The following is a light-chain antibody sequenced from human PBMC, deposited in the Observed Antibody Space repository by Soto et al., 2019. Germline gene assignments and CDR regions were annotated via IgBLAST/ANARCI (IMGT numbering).Light chain of an antibody. CDR1: QSISNH. V-gene: IGKV1-39*01. CDR3: QQYGHSPQS. Sequence: DIQMTQSPSSLSASVEDRVITTCRASQSISNHLNWYQQKPGKAPKLLIFAASSLQSGVPSRFSGSRSGPDFTLTISSLQPEDFAVYYCQQYGHSPQSFGPGTKVDI. J-gene: IGKJ1*01. CDR2: AAS.